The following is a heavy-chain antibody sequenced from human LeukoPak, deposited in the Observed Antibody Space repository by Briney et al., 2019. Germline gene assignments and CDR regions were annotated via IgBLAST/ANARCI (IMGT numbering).Heavy chain of an antibody. J-gene: IGHJ6*03. Sequence: GASVKVSCKASGGTFSSYAISWVRQAPGQGLEWMGGIIPIFGTANYAQKFQGRVTITTDESTSTAYMELSSLRSEDTAVYYCARAGAPFLEWLSPHYYYYMDVWGKGTTVTVSS. D-gene: IGHD3-3*02. CDR1: GGTFSSYA. CDR2: IIPIFGTA. CDR3: ARAGAPFLEWLSPHYYYYMDV. V-gene: IGHV1-69*05.